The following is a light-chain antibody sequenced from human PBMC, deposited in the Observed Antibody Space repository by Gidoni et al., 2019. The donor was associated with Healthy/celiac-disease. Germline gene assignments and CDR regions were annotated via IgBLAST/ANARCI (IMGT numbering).Light chain of an antibody. CDR3: QQYDNLPLP. J-gene: IGKJ4*01. CDR2: DAS. Sequence: DIQMTQSPSSRSASVGDSVTITCQASQDISNYVNWYQQQPGKAHKLLIYDASNLETGVPSGFSGSGSGTDFTFTISSLQPEDIATYYCQQYDNLPLPFGGGTKVEI. CDR1: QDISNY. V-gene: IGKV1-33*01.